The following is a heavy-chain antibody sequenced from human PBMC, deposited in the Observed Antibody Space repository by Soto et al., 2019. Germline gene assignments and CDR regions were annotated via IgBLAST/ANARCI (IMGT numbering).Heavy chain of an antibody. CDR3: ARDHYDFWRGPKGAYYYYGMDG. V-gene: IGHV1-69*13. CDR1: GGTFSSYA. CDR2: IIPIFGTA. J-gene: IGHJ6*02. D-gene: IGHD3-3*01. Sequence: SVKVSCTASGGTFSSYAISWVRQAPGQGLEWMGGIIPIFGTANYAQKFQGRVTITADESTSTAYMELSSLRSEDTAVYYCARDHYDFWRGPKGAYYYYGMDGWGQGNTVTV.